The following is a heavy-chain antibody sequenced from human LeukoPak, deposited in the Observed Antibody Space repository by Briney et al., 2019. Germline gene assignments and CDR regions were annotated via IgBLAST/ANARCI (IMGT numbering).Heavy chain of an antibody. CDR2: FDPEDGET. CDR3: ATKWGRRLSSGWYSGWFDP. CDR1: GYTLTELS. V-gene: IGHV1-24*01. J-gene: IGHJ5*02. D-gene: IGHD6-19*01. Sequence: ASVKVSCKVSGYTLTELSMHWVRQAPGKGLERMGGFDPEDGETTYAQKFQGRVTMTEDTSTDTAYMELSSLTSEDTAVYYCATKWGRRLSSGWYSGWFDPWGQGTLVTVSS.